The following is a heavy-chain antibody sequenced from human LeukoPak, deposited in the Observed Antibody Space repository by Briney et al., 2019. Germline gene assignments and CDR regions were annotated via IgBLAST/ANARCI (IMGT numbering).Heavy chain of an antibody. D-gene: IGHD4-17*01. CDR3: ARGGEAGLAD. J-gene: IGHJ4*02. Sequence: PSETLSLTCTVSGASMSSYCWTWIRQPPGKGLEWIGYIYSSGSTNSNPSLRSRVTISVDTSKNQFSLNLNSVTAADTAVYYCARGGEAGLADWGQGTLVTVSS. V-gene: IGHV4-59*01. CDR1: GASMSSYC. CDR2: IYSSGST.